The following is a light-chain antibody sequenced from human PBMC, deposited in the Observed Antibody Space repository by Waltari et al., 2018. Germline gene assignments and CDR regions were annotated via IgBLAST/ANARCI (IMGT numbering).Light chain of an antibody. CDR3: CSFAGGSSWV. Sequence: QSALTQPASVSGSPGQSITISCTGTSSDIGSVSWYQQHPGMAPKLMIYEGTKRPSGLSNRVSGSKSGNTASLTISGLQAEDDADYYCCSFAGGSSWVFGGGTKVTVL. J-gene: IGLJ3*02. CDR2: EGT. V-gene: IGLV2-23*01. CDR1: SSDIGS.